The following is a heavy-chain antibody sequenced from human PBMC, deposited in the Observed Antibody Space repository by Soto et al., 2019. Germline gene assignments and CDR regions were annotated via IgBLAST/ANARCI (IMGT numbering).Heavy chain of an antibody. CDR3: AKVPYKYSSGWYYFDY. CDR2: ISYDGSNK. V-gene: IGHV3-30*18. J-gene: IGHJ4*02. CDR1: GFTFSSYG. D-gene: IGHD6-19*01. Sequence: GGSLRLSCAASGFTFSSYGMHWVRQAPGKGLEWVAVISYDGSNKYYADSVKGRFTISRDNSKNTLYLQMNSLRAEDTAVYYCAKVPYKYSSGWYYFDYWGQGTLVTVSS.